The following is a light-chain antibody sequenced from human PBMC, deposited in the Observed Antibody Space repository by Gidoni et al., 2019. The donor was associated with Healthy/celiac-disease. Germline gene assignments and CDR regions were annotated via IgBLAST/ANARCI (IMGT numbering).Light chain of an antibody. CDR2: GAS. CDR1: QSVSSSY. J-gene: IGKJ2*01. V-gene: IGKV3-20*01. Sequence: IVLTPSPGTLSLSPGERATLSCSASQSVSSSYLAWYQQKPGQAPRLLIYGASSRATGIPDRFSGSGSGTDFTLTSSRLEPEDFAVYYCQQYGSSPPYTFGQGTKLEIK. CDR3: QQYGSSPPYT.